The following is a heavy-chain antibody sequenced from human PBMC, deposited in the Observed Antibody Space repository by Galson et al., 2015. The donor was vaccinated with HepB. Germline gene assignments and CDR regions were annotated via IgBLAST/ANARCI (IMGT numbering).Heavy chain of an antibody. CDR3: AKGDGGSGPNTNAFDI. J-gene: IGHJ3*02. D-gene: IGHD3-10*01. CDR2: ISGRGDST. CDR1: GFTFSSFA. V-gene: IGHV3-23*01. Sequence: SLRLSCAVSGFTFSSFAMSWVRQAPGKGLEWVSGISGRGDSTHYADSVKGRFTISRDNSKNTLYLQMNSLRAEDTAVYYCAKGDGGSGPNTNAFDIWGQGTMVTVSS.